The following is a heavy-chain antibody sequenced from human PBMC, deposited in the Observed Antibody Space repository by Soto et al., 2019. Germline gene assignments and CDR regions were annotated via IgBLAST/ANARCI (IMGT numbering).Heavy chain of an antibody. V-gene: IGHV4-39*01. D-gene: IGHD1-1*01. CDR3: ARHIHNQGFEYYFDS. CDR2: IAYSGNI. CDR1: GGSITSSGSA. Sequence: QLQLQESGPGLVKPSETLSLTCNASGGSITSSGSAWGWIRQSPGKGLEWIGTIAYSGNIYYIPSLKSRITISVDTSKNQISLKLSSVTAADTAVYYCARHIHNQGFEYYFDSWGQGTLVTVSS. J-gene: IGHJ4*02.